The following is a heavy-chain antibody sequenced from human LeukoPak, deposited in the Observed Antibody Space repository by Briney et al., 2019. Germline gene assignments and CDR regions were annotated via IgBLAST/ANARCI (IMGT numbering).Heavy chain of an antibody. J-gene: IGHJ4*02. V-gene: IGHV1-2*06. D-gene: IGHD5-24*01. CDR3: AGEGRDGYNLPTDY. Sequence: ASVKVSCKASGYTFTGYYMHWVRQAPGQGLEWMGRINPISGGTNYAQKFQGRVTMTRDTSISTAYMELSRLRSDDTAVYYCAGEGRDGYNLPTDYWGQGTLVTVSS. CDR1: GYTFTGYY. CDR2: INPISGGT.